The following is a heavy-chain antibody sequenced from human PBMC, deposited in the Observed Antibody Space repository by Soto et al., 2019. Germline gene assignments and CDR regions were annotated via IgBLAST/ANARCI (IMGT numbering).Heavy chain of an antibody. J-gene: IGHJ1*01. CDR3: ARDRDYHDSSSPLGYFQH. CDR1: GGTFSSYA. Sequence: SVKVSCKASGGTFSSYAISWVRQAPGQGLELMGGIIPIFAPANYAQKFQGRVTITADESTSTAYMERSSLRSEDTAVYYCARDRDYHDSSSPLGYFQHWG. V-gene: IGHV1-69*13. CDR2: IIPIFAPA. D-gene: IGHD3-22*01.